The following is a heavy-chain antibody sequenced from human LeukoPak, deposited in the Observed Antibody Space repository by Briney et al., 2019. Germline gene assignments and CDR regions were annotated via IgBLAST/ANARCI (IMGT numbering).Heavy chain of an antibody. CDR3: ASPSDYFDY. CDR1: GFTFSSYE. Sequence: GGSLRLSCAASGFTFSSYEMNWVRQAPGKGLEWVSYVSSSGSTIYYADSVKGRFTISRDNAKNSLYLQMNSLRAEDTAVYYCASPSDYFDYWGQGTLVTVSS. J-gene: IGHJ4*02. V-gene: IGHV3-48*03. CDR2: VSSSGSTI.